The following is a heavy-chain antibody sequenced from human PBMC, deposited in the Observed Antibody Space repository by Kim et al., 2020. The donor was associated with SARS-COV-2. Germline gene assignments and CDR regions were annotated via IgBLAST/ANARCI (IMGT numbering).Heavy chain of an antibody. V-gene: IGHV4-39*01. CDR3: ARQGGDGYNYNGDYFD. Sequence: SETLSLTCTVSGGSISSSSYYWGWIRQPPGKGLEWIGSIYYSGSTYYNPSLKSRVTISVDTSKNQFSLKLSSVTAADTAVYYCARQGGDGYNYNGDYFD. CDR2: IYYSGST. D-gene: IGHD5-12*01. J-gene: IGHJ4*01. CDR1: GGSISSSSYY.